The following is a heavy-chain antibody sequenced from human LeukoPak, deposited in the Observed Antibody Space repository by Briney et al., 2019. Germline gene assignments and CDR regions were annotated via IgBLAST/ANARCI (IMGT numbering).Heavy chain of an antibody. Sequence: SETLSLTCSVSGASISSYYWGWVRQPPGKGLAWIGYMHYSGSTNYNPSLKSRVTIPVDTSKNQFSLKLTSVTAADTAVYYCVRGVGDSSYGRFADYWGQGILVIVSS. D-gene: IGHD4-11*01. CDR2: MHYSGST. CDR3: VRGVGDSSYGRFADY. CDR1: GASISSYY. J-gene: IGHJ4*02. V-gene: IGHV4-59*01.